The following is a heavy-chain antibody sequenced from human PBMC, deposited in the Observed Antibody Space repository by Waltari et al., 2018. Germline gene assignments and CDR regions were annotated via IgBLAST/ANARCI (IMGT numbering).Heavy chain of an antibody. J-gene: IGHJ4*02. Sequence: QVQLVESGGGVVQPGRSLRLSCAASGFTFSSYGMHWVRTAPGKGLEWVAVIWYDGSNKYYADSVKGRFTISRDNSKNTLYLQMNSLRAEDTAVYYCAREELITMVRGGYGYWGQGTLVTVSS. D-gene: IGHD3-10*01. CDR3: AREELITMVRGGYGY. V-gene: IGHV3-33*01. CDR2: IWYDGSNK. CDR1: GFTFSSYG.